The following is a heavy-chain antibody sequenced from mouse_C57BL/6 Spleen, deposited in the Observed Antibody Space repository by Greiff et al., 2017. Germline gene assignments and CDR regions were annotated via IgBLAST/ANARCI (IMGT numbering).Heavy chain of an antibody. CDR3: ARSEGSTVVADYAMDY. V-gene: IGHV1-54*01. CDR1: GYAFPNYL. D-gene: IGHD1-1*01. CDR2: INPGSGGT. Sequence: VQLQESGAELVRPGTSVKVSCKASGYAFPNYLIEWVKQRPGQGLEWIGVINPGSGGTNYNEKFKGKATLTADKSSSTAYMQLSSLTSEDSAVYFCARSEGSTVVADYAMDYWGQGTSVTVAS. J-gene: IGHJ4*01.